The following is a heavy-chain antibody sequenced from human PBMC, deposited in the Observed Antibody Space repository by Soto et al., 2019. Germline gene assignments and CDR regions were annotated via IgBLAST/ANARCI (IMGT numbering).Heavy chain of an antibody. CDR3: ARDPSKGSGRTALNWLDP. CDR1: GGPFSSYA. V-gene: IGHV1-69*13. Sequence: GGSVEVSCKASGGPFSSYAISWVRQAPGQGVEWMGGIIPIFGTANYAQKFQGRVTITADESTSTAYMELSSLRSEDTAVYYCARDPSKGSGRTALNWLDPWGQGTLVTVSS. D-gene: IGHD3-10*01. J-gene: IGHJ5*02. CDR2: IIPIFGTA.